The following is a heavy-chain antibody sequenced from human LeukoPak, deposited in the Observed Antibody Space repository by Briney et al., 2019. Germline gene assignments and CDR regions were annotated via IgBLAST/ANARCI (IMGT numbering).Heavy chain of an antibody. V-gene: IGHV1-2*02. CDR3: STEDKYCTTPNSVAY. CDR2: IIPHSGGT. CDR1: GYTLTEYY. D-gene: IGHD2-8*01. J-gene: IGHJ4*02. Sequence: ASVKVSCKACGYTLTEYYIHWVRQAPGQDLEWMGFIIPHSGGTTYEQRFQGRVTMTRDMSIGTFYMELSSLRSDDTAVYYCSTEDKYCTTPNSVAYWGQGTLVTVSS.